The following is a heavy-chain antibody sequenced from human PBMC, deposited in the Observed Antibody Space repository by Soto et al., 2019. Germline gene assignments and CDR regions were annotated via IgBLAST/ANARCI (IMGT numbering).Heavy chain of an antibody. CDR2: IYHSGST. J-gene: IGHJ6*02. Sequence: SETLSLTCAVSGGSISSSNWWSWVRQPPGKGLEWIGEIYHSGSTNYNPSLKSRVTISVDTSKNQFSLKLSSVTAADTAVYYCARLGSVVVADYYYYYGMDVWGQGTTVTVSS. V-gene: IGHV4-4*02. D-gene: IGHD2-15*01. CDR1: GGSISSSNW. CDR3: ARLGSVVVADYYYYYGMDV.